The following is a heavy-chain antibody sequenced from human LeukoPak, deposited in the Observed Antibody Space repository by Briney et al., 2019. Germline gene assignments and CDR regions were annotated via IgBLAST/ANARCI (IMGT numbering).Heavy chain of an antibody. J-gene: IGHJ4*02. CDR3: ASYGDYSLNFDY. CDR2: SSAYNGNT. V-gene: IGHV1-18*01. CDR1: GYTFTSYG. D-gene: IGHD4-17*01. Sequence: ASVKASCTASGYTFTSYGISWVRPAAGQGIEWMGWSSAYNGNTNYAPKLQGRVTMTTDTSTSTAYMELRSLRSDDTAVYYCASYGDYSLNFDYWGQGTLVTVSS.